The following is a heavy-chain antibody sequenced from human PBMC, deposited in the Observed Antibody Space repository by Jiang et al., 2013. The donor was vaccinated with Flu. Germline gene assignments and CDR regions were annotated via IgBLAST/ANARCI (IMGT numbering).Heavy chain of an antibody. CDR2: SSLSLVQ. D-gene: IGHD3-9*01. Sequence: EVKKPGSSVKVSCKASGGTFSSYAISWVRQAPGQGLEWMGGSSLSLVQQTTHRSSRAESRLPRTNPTSTAYMELSSLRSEDTAVYYCAILTYYDILTGAPDAFDIWGQGTMVTVSS. CDR1: GGTFSSYA. V-gene: IGHV1-69*06. J-gene: IGHJ3*02. CDR3: AILTYYDILTGAPDAFDI.